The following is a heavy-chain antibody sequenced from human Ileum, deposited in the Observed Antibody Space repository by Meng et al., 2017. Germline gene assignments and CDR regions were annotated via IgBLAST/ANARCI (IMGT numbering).Heavy chain of an antibody. Sequence: EEQRLESGGGLVQPGGSRRLSCAACGVPFTKYAMNWGRQAPGKGLEWVSAVSAGGAGAYYADSVKGRFSISRDDSKNTVYLQMNSLRADDTAVYYCAKGRGYCSGSGCQNWFDPWGQGTLVTVSS. CDR1: GVPFTKYA. J-gene: IGHJ5*02. D-gene: IGHD2-15*01. V-gene: IGHV3-23*01. CDR3: AKGRGYCSGSGCQNWFDP. CDR2: VSAGGAGA.